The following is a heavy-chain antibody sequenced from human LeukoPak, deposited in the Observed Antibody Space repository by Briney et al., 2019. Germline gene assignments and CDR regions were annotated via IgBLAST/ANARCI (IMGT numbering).Heavy chain of an antibody. Sequence: PSETLSLTCTVPGGSIRSYYWSWIRQPPGKGLEWIGYIHYSGSTNHNPSLLSRVTISVDTSKNQFSLKLSSVTAADTAVYYCARLPGGASGWSNPFDYWGQGTLVTVSS. CDR1: GGSIRSYY. V-gene: IGHV4-59*01. CDR3: ARLPGGASGWSNPFDY. J-gene: IGHJ4*02. CDR2: IHYSGST. D-gene: IGHD6-19*01.